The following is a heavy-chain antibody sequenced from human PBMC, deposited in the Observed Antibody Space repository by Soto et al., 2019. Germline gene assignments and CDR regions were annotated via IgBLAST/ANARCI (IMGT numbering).Heavy chain of an antibody. CDR3: ARVIPLYYYDSSGYPYGMDV. CDR2: IYYSGST. Sequence: PSETLSLTCTVSGGSISSYYWSWIRQPPGKGLEWIGYIYYSGSTNYNPSLKSRVTISVDTSKNQFSLKLSSVTAADTAVYYCARVIPLYYYDSSGYPYGMDVWGQGTTVTVSS. V-gene: IGHV4-59*01. J-gene: IGHJ6*02. D-gene: IGHD3-22*01. CDR1: GGSISSYY.